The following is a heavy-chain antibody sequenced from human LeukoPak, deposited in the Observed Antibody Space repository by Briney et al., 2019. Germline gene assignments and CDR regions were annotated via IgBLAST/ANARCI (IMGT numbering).Heavy chain of an antibody. Sequence: GGSLRLSCAASGFTFRTYGMHWVRQAPGKGLEWVSFIHYDGSNKYYTDSVKGRYTISRDDSKNTLYLQMNSLRSEDTAVYYCARRTRGYCSDYWGQGTLVTVSS. CDR3: ARRTRGYCSDY. J-gene: IGHJ4*02. CDR1: GFTFRTYG. D-gene: IGHD2-15*01. V-gene: IGHV3-30*02. CDR2: IHYDGSNK.